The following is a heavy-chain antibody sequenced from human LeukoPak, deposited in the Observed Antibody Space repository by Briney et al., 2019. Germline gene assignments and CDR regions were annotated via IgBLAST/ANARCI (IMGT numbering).Heavy chain of an antibody. CDR2: IYYSGST. CDR3: ARLTVSSGWVLYY. Sequence: SQTLSLTCSVSGGSISSGDYYWSWIRQPPGKGLEWIGYIYYSGSTYYNPSLKSRVTISVDTSKNQFSLKLSSVTAADTAVYYCARLTVSSGWVLYYWGQGTLVTVSS. D-gene: IGHD3-22*01. V-gene: IGHV4-30-4*01. CDR1: GGSISSGDYY. J-gene: IGHJ4*02.